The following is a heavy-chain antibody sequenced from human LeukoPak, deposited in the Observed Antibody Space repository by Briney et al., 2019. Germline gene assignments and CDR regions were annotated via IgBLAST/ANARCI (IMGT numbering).Heavy chain of an antibody. CDR2: IYYSGST. D-gene: IGHD3-22*01. J-gene: IGHJ6*03. V-gene: IGHV4-59*01. Sequence: SETLSLTCTVSGGSISSYYWSWIRQPPGKGLEWIGYIYYSGSTNYNPSLKSRVTISVDTSKNQFSLKLSSVAAADTAVYYCAREGPGGDSSGYYPYYYYYYMDVWGKGTTVTVSS. CDR1: GGSISSYY. CDR3: AREGPGGDSSGYYPYYYYYYMDV.